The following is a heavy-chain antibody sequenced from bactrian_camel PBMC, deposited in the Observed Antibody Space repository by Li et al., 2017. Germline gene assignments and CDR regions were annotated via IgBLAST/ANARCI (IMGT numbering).Heavy chain of an antibody. CDR3: ASAPLWDSCPLSTVLRYNY. D-gene: IGHD6*01. CDR2: IYSGKGA. CDR1: GFTFSSSV. J-gene: IGHJ4*01. Sequence: DVQLVESGGGLVQPGGSLRLSCAASGFTFSSSVVSWVRQAPGKGLEWVGFIYSGKGAYYAASVKGRFTISRDNAKNTLSLQMNSLKPEDTAMYYCASAPLWDSCPLSTVLRYNYWGQGTQVTVS. V-gene: IGHV3S10*01.